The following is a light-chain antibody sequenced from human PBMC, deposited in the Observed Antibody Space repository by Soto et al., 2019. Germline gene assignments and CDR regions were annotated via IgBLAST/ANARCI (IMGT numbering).Light chain of an antibody. CDR2: AAS. CDR1: QSISSY. Sequence: DIQMTQSPSSLSASVGGRVTITCRASQSISSYLNWYQQKPGKAPKLLIYAASSLQSGVPSRFSGSGSGTDFPLTISSLQTEDFATYYCQQSYSTAWTFGQGTKVEIK. CDR3: QQSYSTAWT. V-gene: IGKV1-39*01. J-gene: IGKJ1*01.